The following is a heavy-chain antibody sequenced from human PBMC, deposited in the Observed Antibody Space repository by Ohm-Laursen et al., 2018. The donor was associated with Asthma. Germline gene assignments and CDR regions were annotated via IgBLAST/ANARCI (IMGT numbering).Heavy chain of an antibody. CDR2: ITTGSSTI. Sequence: SLRLSCSASGFTFSNAWMSWVRQAPGKGLDWVSSITTGSSTIYYADSVRGRFTVSTDKVTNSLYLQINSLRPEDTAVYYCAAWGPRIYWGQGTLVTASS. V-gene: IGHV3-48*01. CDR1: GFTFSNAW. CDR3: AAWGPRIY. D-gene: IGHD3-16*01. J-gene: IGHJ4*02.